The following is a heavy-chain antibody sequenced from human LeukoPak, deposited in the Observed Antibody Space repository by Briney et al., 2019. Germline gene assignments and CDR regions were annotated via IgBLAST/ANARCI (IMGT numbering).Heavy chain of an antibody. J-gene: IGHJ5*02. CDR3: VLGDVTSNNWFDP. Sequence: ASVKVSCKASGYIFTSYYMYWVRQAPGQGLEWMGIINPSGGSIRYAQKFQGRVTMTRDTSKNQFSLKLSSVTAADTAVYYCVLGDVTSNNWFDPWGQGTLVTVSS. V-gene: IGHV1-46*01. CDR1: GYIFTSYY. CDR2: INPSGGSI. D-gene: IGHD1-26*01.